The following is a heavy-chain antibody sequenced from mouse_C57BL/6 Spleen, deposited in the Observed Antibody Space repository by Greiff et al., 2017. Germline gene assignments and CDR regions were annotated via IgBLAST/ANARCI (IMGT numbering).Heavy chain of an antibody. CDR3: ARGDPFAY. Sequence: QVQLQQSGPELVKPGASVKISCKASGYAFSSSWMSWVKQRPGKGLEWIGRIYPGDGDTNYNGKFKGKATLTADKSSSTAYMQLSSLTSEDSAVYFCARGDPFAYWGQGTLVTVSA. V-gene: IGHV1-82*01. J-gene: IGHJ3*01. CDR1: GYAFSSSW. CDR2: IYPGDGDT. D-gene: IGHD3-3*01.